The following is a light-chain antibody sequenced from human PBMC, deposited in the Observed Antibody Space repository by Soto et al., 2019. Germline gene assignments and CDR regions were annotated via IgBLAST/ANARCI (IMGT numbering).Light chain of an antibody. V-gene: IGKV1-13*02. Sequence: IQLKISPASVSANVGDRVTITCRASQGISTLLAWYQQKPGKAPKVLIYESSLLQSGVPSRFSGSGSGTDFTLTISSLQPEDFATYYCQHFKSFPIPFGQGRRLEI. CDR2: ESS. CDR3: QHFKSFPIP. CDR1: QGISTL. J-gene: IGKJ5*01.